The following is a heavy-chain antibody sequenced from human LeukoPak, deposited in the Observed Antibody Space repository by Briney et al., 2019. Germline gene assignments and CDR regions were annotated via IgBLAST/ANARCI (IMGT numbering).Heavy chain of an antibody. D-gene: IGHD2-2*01. Sequence: GGSLRLSCAASGFTVSSNYMSWVRQAPGKGLEWVSVIYSGGSTYYADSAKGRFTISRGNSKNTLYLQMNSLRAEDTAVYYCARVFCSSTSCYDYFDYWGQGTLVTVSS. CDR3: ARVFCSSTSCYDYFDY. V-gene: IGHV3-53*01. J-gene: IGHJ4*02. CDR1: GFTVSSNY. CDR2: IYSGGST.